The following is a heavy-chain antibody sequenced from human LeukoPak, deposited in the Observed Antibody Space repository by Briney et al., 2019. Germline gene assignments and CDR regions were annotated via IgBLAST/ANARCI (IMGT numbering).Heavy chain of an antibody. D-gene: IGHD3-22*01. J-gene: IGHJ4*02. CDR1: GFTFSSYA. CDR3: ARDYYYDSSGYSHPTDY. V-gene: IGHV3-23*01. CDR2: ISGSGGST. Sequence: PAGGSLRLSCAASGFTFSSYAMSWVRQAPGKGLEWVSAISGSGGSTYYADSVKGRFTISRDNAKNSLYLQMNSLRAEDTAVYYCARDYYYDSSGYSHPTDYWGQGTLVTVSS.